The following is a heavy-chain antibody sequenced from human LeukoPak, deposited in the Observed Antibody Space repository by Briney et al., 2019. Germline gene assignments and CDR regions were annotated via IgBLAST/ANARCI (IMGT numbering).Heavy chain of an antibody. D-gene: IGHD3-3*01. J-gene: IGHJ4*02. CDR1: GFTXXSYG. Sequence: SLRLSCXASGFTXXSYGMHWVRQAPGKGLEGVAVIWYDGSNKYYADSVKGGFTISRDNSKNTLYLQMNSLRAEDTAVYYCARGPLYDFWSGKPDFDYWGQGTLVTVSS. CDR3: ARGPLYDFWSGKPDFDY. CDR2: IWYDGSNK. V-gene: IGHV3-33*01.